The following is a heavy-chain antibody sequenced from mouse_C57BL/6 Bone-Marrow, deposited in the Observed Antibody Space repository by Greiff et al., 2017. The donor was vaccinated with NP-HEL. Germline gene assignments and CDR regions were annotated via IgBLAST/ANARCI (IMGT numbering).Heavy chain of an antibody. CDR2: IRLKSDNYAT. Sequence: EVKVEESGGGLVQPGGSMKLSCVASGFTFSNYWMNWVRQSPETGLEWVAQIRLKSDNYATHYAESVKGRFTISRDDSKSSVYLQMNNLRAEDTGIYYCTEVPYSNWGQGTSVTVSS. CDR3: TEVPYSN. D-gene: IGHD2-5*01. J-gene: IGHJ4*01. V-gene: IGHV6-3*01. CDR1: GFTFSNYW.